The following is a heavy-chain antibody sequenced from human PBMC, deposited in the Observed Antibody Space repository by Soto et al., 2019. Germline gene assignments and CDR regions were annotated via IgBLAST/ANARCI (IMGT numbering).Heavy chain of an antibody. Sequence: SETLSLTCFVSRYSISSGYYWGWIRQPPGKGLEWIGSIFHGGTTYYNPSLKSRLTISVDTSKNQFSLTLSSVTAADTAVYYCARHADSSSYYYPFDYWGQGSLVTVSS. CDR3: ARHADSSSYYYPFDY. CDR2: IFHGGTT. V-gene: IGHV4-38-2*01. D-gene: IGHD3-22*01. J-gene: IGHJ4*02. CDR1: RYSISSGYY.